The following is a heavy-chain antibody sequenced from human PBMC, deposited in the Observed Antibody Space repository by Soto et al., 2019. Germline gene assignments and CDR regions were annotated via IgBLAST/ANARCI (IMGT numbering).Heavy chain of an antibody. J-gene: IGHJ6*02. Sequence: SETMSLTCTVSGDNIRSSSYWGWIRQPPGKGLEWIGSIYSTGNTYYNPSLNSQVTISVDTSKNQFSLNVISVTAADTAVYYCRRSSRYSTDVWGQGTTVTSP. D-gene: IGHD6-13*01. V-gene: IGHV4-39*01. CDR2: IYSTGNT. CDR1: GDNIRSSSY. CDR3: RRSSRYSTDV.